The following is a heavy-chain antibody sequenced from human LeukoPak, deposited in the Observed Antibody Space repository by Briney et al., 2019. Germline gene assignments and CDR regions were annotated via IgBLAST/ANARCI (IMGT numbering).Heavy chain of an antibody. CDR3: ARDYYDILTGPSTGYYYYYMDV. D-gene: IGHD3-9*01. Sequence: ASVKVSCKASGYTFTSYGISWVRQAPGQGLEWMGWISAYNGNTNYAQKFQGRVTITADESTSTAYMELSSLRSEDTAVYYCARDYYDILTGPSTGYYYYYMDVWGKGTTVTISS. CDR2: ISAYNGNT. V-gene: IGHV1-18*01. CDR1: GYTFTSYG. J-gene: IGHJ6*03.